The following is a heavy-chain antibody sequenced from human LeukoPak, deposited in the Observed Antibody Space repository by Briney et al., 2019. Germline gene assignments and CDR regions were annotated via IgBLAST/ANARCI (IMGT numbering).Heavy chain of an antibody. CDR3: ARQVPGCSGGSCYSGWFDP. CDR1: GYSFTSYW. J-gene: IGHJ5*02. CDR2: IYPGDSDT. V-gene: IGHV5-51*01. Sequence: GESLKISCKGSGYSFTSYWIGWVRQMPGQGLEWVGIIYPGDSDTRYSPSFQGQVTMSADKSISTAYLQWSSLKASDTAMYYCARQVPGCSGGSCYSGWFDPWGQGTLVTVSS. D-gene: IGHD2-15*01.